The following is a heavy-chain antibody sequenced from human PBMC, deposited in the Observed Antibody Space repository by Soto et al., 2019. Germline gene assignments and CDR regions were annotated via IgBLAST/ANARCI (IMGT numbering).Heavy chain of an antibody. CDR1: GGSISSYY. Sequence: SETLSLTCTVSGGSISSYYWSWIRQPPGKGLEWIGYIYYSGSTNYNPSLKSRVTISVDTSKNQFSLKLSSVTAADTAVYYCARALRFGELLSSAFDYWGQGTLVTVSS. CDR2: IYYSGST. V-gene: IGHV4-59*01. D-gene: IGHD3-10*01. J-gene: IGHJ4*02. CDR3: ARALRFGELLSSAFDY.